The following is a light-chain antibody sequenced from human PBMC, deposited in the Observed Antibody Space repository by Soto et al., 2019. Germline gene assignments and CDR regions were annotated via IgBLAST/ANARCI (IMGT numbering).Light chain of an antibody. CDR3: SSYTVSGSYV. CDR1: SSDVGRYNA. V-gene: IGLV2-14*03. CDR2: DVS. J-gene: IGLJ1*01. Sequence: QSALTQPASVSGSPGQSITISCSGTSSDVGRYNAVSWYQQHPGKVPQLMIYDVSIRPSGISDRFSASKSGNMASLTISGLQAEDEADYYCSSYTVSGSYVFGTGTKVNVL.